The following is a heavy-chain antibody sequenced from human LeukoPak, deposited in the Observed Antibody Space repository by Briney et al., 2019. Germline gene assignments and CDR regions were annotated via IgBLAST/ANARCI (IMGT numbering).Heavy chain of an antibody. J-gene: IGHJ4*02. V-gene: IGHV4-38-2*02. Sequence: SETLSLACTVSGGSISSYYWSWIRQPPGKGLEWIGSIYHSGSTYYNPSLKSRVTISVDTSKNQFSLKLSSVTAADTAVYYCARDIRSGSYIFNYWGQGTLVTVSS. D-gene: IGHD1-26*01. CDR1: GGSISSYY. CDR2: IYHSGST. CDR3: ARDIRSGSYIFNY.